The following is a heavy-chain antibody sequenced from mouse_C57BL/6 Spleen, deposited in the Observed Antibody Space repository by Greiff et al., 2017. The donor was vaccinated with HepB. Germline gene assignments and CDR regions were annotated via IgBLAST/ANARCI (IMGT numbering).Heavy chain of an antibody. Sequence: VQLQQSDAELVKPGASVKISCKVSGYTFTDYTIHWMKQRPEQGLEWIGYIYPRDGSTKYNEKFKGKATLTADKSSSTAYMQLNSLTSEDSAVYFCAREDDGYSYAMDYWGQGTSVTVSS. J-gene: IGHJ4*01. CDR2: IYPRDGST. CDR3: AREDDGYSYAMDY. CDR1: GYTFTDYT. D-gene: IGHD2-3*01. V-gene: IGHV1-78*01.